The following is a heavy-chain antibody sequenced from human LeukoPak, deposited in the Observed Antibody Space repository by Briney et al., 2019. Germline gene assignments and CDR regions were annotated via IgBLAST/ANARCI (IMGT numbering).Heavy chain of an antibody. CDR3: AKDRVLLDYFDY. V-gene: IGHV3-23*01. CDR2: ISGSGGNT. Sequence: GGSLRLSCAASGFTFTTNGMSWVRQAPGKGLEWVSSISGSGGNTYYADSVKGRFTISRDNSKNTLFLQMSSLRVEDTAVYYCAKDRVLLDYFDYWGQGTLVTVYS. CDR1: GFTFTTNG. D-gene: IGHD3-10*01. J-gene: IGHJ4*02.